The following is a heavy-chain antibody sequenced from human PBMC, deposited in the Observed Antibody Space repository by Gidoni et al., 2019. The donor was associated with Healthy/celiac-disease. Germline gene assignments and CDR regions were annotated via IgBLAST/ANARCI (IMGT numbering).Heavy chain of an antibody. CDR2: ISGSGGST. Sequence: EVQLLESGGGLVQPGGSLRLACAASGFTFRSYAMSWVRQAPGKGLGWVSAISGSGGSTYYADSVKGRFTISRDNSKNTLYLQMNSLRAEDTAVYYCAKVGGSSSDLLFDYWGQGTLVTVSS. CDR1: GFTFRSYA. J-gene: IGHJ4*02. V-gene: IGHV3-23*01. D-gene: IGHD6-13*01. CDR3: AKVGGSSSDLLFDY.